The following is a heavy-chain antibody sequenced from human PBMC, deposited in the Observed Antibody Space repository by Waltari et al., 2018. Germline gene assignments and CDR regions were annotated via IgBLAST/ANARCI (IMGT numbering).Heavy chain of an antibody. CDR1: GGSISSYY. J-gene: IGHJ6*02. D-gene: IGHD3-16*01. CDR2: IHYRGST. V-gene: IGHV4-59*01. Sequence: QVQLQESGPGLVKPSETLSLTCTVSGGSISSYYWSWIRQPPGKGLEWIGYIHYRGSTNYNPSLKSLVTISVDTSKTQFSLKLSSVTAADTAVYYCAREGRAGGEYGMDVWGQGTTVTVSS. CDR3: AREGRAGGEYGMDV.